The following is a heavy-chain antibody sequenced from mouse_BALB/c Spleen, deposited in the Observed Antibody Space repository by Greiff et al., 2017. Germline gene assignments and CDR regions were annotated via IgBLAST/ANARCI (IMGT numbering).Heavy chain of an antibody. CDR3: ARGYGNYVYFDY. D-gene: IGHD2-10*02. Sequence: QVQLKQSGPGLVAPSQSLSITCTVSGFSLTSYGVHWVRQPPGKGLEWLGVIWAGGSTNYNSALMSRLSISKDNSKSQVFLKMNSLQTDDTAMYYCARGYGNYVYFDYWGQGTTLTVSS. CDR1: GFSLTSYG. CDR2: IWAGGST. V-gene: IGHV2-9*02. J-gene: IGHJ2*01.